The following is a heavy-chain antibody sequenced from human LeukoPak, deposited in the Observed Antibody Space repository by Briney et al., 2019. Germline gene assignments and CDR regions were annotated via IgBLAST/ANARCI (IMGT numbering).Heavy chain of an antibody. Sequence: PGGSLRLSCSASGFTFSSYEMNWVRPAPRKGLDWVSYISTSGNTRYYADSVKGRFTISRDNAKNSLYLQMNSLRVEDTAVYYCARELSGTTSYYFDYWGQGTLVTVSS. V-gene: IGHV3-48*03. D-gene: IGHD1-7*01. J-gene: IGHJ4*02. CDR3: ARELSGTTSYYFDY. CDR1: GFTFSSYE. CDR2: ISTSGNTR.